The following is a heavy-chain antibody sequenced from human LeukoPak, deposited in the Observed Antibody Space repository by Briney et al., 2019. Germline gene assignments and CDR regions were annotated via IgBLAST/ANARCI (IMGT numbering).Heavy chain of an antibody. CDR1: GYTFTIYY. CDR2: IIPSGGST. J-gene: IGHJ4*02. V-gene: IGHV1-46*01. CDR3: ARDPISYSSSSAFDY. Sequence: ASVKVSCKASGYTFTIYYMHWVRQAPGQGLEWMGIIIPSGGSTSYAQKFQGRVTMTRDMSTSTVYMELSSVRSEDTAVYYCARDPISYSSSSAFDYWGQGTLVTVSS. D-gene: IGHD6-6*01.